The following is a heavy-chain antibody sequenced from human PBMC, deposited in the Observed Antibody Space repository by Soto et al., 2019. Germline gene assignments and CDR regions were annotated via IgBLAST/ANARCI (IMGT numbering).Heavy chain of an antibody. CDR1: GYTFTGYY. V-gene: IGHV1-2*04. Sequence: ASVKVSCKASGYTFTGYYMHWVRQAPGQGLEWMGWINPNSGGTNYAQKFQGWVTMTRDTSISTAYMELSRLRSDDTAVYYCARDLSPVYSSSGGPDYWGQGTLVTVSS. CDR3: ARDLSPVYSSSGGPDY. D-gene: IGHD6-6*01. J-gene: IGHJ4*02. CDR2: INPNSGGT.